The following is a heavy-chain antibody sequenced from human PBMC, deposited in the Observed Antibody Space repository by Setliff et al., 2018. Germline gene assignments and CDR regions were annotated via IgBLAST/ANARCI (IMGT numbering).Heavy chain of an antibody. CDR2: IIPLFETT. CDR1: GGIFNSFS. J-gene: IGHJ6*03. Sequence: SVKVSCKASGGIFNSFSITWVRQAPGQGLEWLGRIIPLFETTNYVEKFQGRVTITADKSTSTAYMELSRLTSEDTAVYYCALEYSNSSPTVYYYMDVWGKGTTVTVSS. D-gene: IGHD6-6*01. CDR3: ALEYSNSSPTVYYYMDV. V-gene: IGHV1-69*06.